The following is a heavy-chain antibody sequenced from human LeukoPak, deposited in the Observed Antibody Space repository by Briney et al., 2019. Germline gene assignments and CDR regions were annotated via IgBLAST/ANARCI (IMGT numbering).Heavy chain of an antibody. J-gene: IGHJ3*02. V-gene: IGHV5-51*01. D-gene: IGHD6-13*01. CDR2: IYPGDSDT. Sequence: RGESLKISCKGSGYSFTSYWIGWVRQMPGKGLEWMGIIYPGDSDTRYSPSFQGQVTISADKSISTAYLQWSSLKASDTAMYYCASSTYSSSWHDAFDIWGQGTMVTVSS. CDR1: GYSFTSYW. CDR3: ASSTYSSSWHDAFDI.